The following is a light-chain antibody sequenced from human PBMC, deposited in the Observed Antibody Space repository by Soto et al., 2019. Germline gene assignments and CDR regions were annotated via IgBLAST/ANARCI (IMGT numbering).Light chain of an antibody. J-gene: IGLJ3*02. CDR3: SSYTSSNSWV. CDR2: DVT. V-gene: IGLV2-14*03. CDR1: SSDVGRYNY. Sequence: QSALTQPASVSGSPGQSITISCAGTSSDVGRYNYVSWYQQHPDNAPKLMIYDVTNRPSGVSNRFSGSKSGNTASLTISGLQAEDEADYYCSSYTSSNSWVFGGGTKLTVL.